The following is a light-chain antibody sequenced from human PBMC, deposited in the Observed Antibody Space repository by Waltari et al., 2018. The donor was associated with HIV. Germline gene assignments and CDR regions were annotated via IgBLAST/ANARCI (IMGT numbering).Light chain of an antibody. V-gene: IGLV1-40*01. CDR2: GNT. J-gene: IGLJ3*02. Sequence: QSVLPQPPSLSGAPGPRVTISCPGSSSNIGAGYDVHWYQQLPGTAPKLLIYGNTNRPSGVPDRFSASKSGTSASLAITGLQAEDEGTYYCQSYDNSLSGHWGFGGGTKLTVL. CDR3: QSYDNSLSGHWG. CDR1: SSNIGAGYD.